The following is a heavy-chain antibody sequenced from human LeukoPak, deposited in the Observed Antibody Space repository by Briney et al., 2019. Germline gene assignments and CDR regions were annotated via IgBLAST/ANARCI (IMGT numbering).Heavy chain of an antibody. Sequence: GGSLRLSCAASGFAFSTYAMSWLRQAPGKGLEWLTFIGDSGSSSIYADSVKGRFTISRDNSRNTLYLQMSSLRAEDTAIYYCAKADQSKYRNALGFGPWGQGTLVTVSS. D-gene: IGHD2-2*01. J-gene: IGHJ5*02. CDR1: GFAFSTYA. V-gene: IGHV3-23*01. CDR3: AKADQSKYRNALGFGP. CDR2: IGDSGSSS.